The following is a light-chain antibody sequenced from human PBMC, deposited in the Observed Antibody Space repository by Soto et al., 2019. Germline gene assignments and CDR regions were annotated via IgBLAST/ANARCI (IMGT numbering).Light chain of an antibody. CDR1: TSDVGGYNY. J-gene: IGLJ1*01. V-gene: IGLV2-14*01. CDR2: EVT. CDR3: GSYTGSITYV. Sequence: QSALTQPASVSGSLGQSITISCTGTTSDVGGYNYVSWYQRHPGKAPILMIYEVTNRPSGVSNRFSGSKSGNTASLTISGLQVEDEAEYYCGSYTGSITYVFGTGTKVTVL.